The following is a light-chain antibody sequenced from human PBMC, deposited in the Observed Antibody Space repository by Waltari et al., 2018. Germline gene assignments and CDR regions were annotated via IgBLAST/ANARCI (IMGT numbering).Light chain of an antibody. J-gene: IGLJ1*01. CDR3: QSYDSRLSGYV. CDR2: GNT. Sequence: QSVLTQPPSVSGAPGQRIIISCTGSSPNIGATYDVHWYQQPPGTAPNLLIYGNTNRPSGVPDRFSGSKSGTSASLAITGLQAEDEADYYCQSYDSRLSGYVFGTGTKVTVL. CDR1: SPNIGATYD. V-gene: IGLV1-40*01.